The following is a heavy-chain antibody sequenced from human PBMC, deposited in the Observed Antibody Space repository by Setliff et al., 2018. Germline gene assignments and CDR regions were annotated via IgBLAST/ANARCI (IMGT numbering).Heavy chain of an antibody. J-gene: IGHJ4*02. CDR2: ISSSSTFI. D-gene: IGHD7-27*01. CDR3: VRELHWGFDY. CDR1: GFTFSAHY. Sequence: PGGSLRLSCAASGFTFSAHYMDWLRQAPGKGLEWVSSISSSSTFIYYAESLKGRFTISRDNSKNTLYLQMNSLRAEDTAVYYCVRELHWGFDYWGLGTLVTVSS. V-gene: IGHV3-21*01.